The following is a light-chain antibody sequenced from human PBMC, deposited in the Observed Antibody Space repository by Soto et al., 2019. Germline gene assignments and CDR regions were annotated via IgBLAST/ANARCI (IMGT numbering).Light chain of an antibody. CDR3: MQALQTPWT. Sequence: DIVMTQSPLSLPVTPGEPASISCRSSQSLLHSNGYNYLDWYLQKPGQSPQLLIYLGSNRASGVPDRFSRSGSGTDFTLKISRVEAEDVGVYYCMQALQTPWTFGQGTKVELK. V-gene: IGKV2-28*01. CDR1: QSLLHSNGYNY. J-gene: IGKJ1*01. CDR2: LGS.